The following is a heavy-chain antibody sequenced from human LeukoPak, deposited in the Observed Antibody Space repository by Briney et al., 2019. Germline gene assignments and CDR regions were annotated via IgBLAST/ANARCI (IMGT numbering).Heavy chain of an antibody. Sequence: ASVKVSCKASGYTFTGYYMHWVRQAPGQGLEWMGWINPNSGGTNYAQKFQGRVTMTRDTSISTAYMELSRLRSDDTAVYYCAKDIVVVPAARGGFDPWGQGTLVTVSS. D-gene: IGHD2-2*01. CDR2: INPNSGGT. CDR3: AKDIVVVPAARGGFDP. CDR1: GYTFTGYY. V-gene: IGHV1-2*02. J-gene: IGHJ5*02.